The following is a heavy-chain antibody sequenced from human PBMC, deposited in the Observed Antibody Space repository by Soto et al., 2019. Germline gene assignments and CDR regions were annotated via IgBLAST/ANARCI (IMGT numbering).Heavy chain of an antibody. V-gene: IGHV4-34*01. J-gene: IGHJ2*01. CDR1: GGSFSDYY. Sequence: QVRLQQWGAGLLKPSETLPLTCAVYGGSFSDYYWSWIRQPPGKGLEWIGEINHSGSTNYNPSLKSXXTXSXXTSKNQFSLKLNSVTAADTAVYYCAREVPSRYFDLGGRGTPVTVSS. CDR3: AREVPSRYFDL. CDR2: INHSGST. D-gene: IGHD3-10*01.